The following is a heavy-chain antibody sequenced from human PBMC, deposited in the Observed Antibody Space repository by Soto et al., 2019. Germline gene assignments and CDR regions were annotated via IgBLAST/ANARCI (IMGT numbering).Heavy chain of an antibody. CDR1: GFTGDGDY. CDR2: IHGGGTT. Sequence: EVQLVESGGGLVQPGGSLRLSCAASGFTGDGDYMSWVRQAPEKGLEWVSVIHGGGTTDYADSVKGRFTIFKDNSKNTLYLQMKSLRVEDTAVYYCARLYSYGLVGPYDMLVWGKGTTVTVAS. CDR3: ARLYSYGLVGPYDMLV. J-gene: IGHJ6*03. D-gene: IGHD5-18*01. V-gene: IGHV3-66*01.